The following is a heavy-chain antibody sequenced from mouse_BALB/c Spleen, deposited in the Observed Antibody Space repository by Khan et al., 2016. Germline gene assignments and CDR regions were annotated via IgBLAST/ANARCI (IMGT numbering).Heavy chain of an antibody. CDR2: IYPGDGDT. J-gene: IGHJ3*01. CDR3: ARGTPFAN. Sequence: QVQLQQSGAEPVRPGSSVKISCKASGFAFSSYWMNWVKQRPGQGLEWIGQIYPGDGDTNYNGKFKGKATLTADKSSSTAYMQLSSLTSEDSAVYFCARGTPFANWGQGTLVTVSA. CDR1: GFAFSSYW. D-gene: IGHD2-14*01. V-gene: IGHV1-80*01.